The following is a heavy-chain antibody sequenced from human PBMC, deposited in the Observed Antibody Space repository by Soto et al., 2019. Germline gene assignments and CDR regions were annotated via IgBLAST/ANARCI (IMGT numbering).Heavy chain of an antibody. CDR1: GGSISSGGYY. V-gene: IGHV4-31*03. D-gene: IGHD6-13*01. J-gene: IGHJ2*01. CDR2: IYYSGST. CDR3: ARDIAAAGTRYFDL. Sequence: KSSETLSLTCTVSGGSISSGGYYWSWIRQHPGKGLEWIGYIYYSGSTYYNPSLKSRVTISVDTSKNQFSLKLSSVTAADTAVYYCARDIAAAGTRYFDLWGRGTLVTVSS.